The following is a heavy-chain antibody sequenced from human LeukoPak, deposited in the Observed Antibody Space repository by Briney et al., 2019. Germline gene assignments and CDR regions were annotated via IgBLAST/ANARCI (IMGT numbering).Heavy chain of an antibody. D-gene: IGHD3-3*01. Sequence: ASVKVSCKASGYTFTTYAMHWVRQAPGQRLEWMGWINAGNGNTKYSQKFQGRVTITRDTSASTAYMELRSLRSDDTAVYYCAREPPQLSLVEWLFQPPDYWGQGTLVTVSS. V-gene: IGHV1-3*01. CDR3: AREPPQLSLVEWLFQPPDY. CDR1: GYTFTTYA. CDR2: INAGNGNT. J-gene: IGHJ4*02.